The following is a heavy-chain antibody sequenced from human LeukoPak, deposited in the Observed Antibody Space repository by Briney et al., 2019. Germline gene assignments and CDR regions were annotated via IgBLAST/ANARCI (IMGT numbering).Heavy chain of an antibody. J-gene: IGHJ5*02. CDR1: GSSFTSYW. V-gene: IGHV5-51*01. CDR2: IYPGDSDT. D-gene: IGHD5-18*01. Sequence: GESLKISCKGSGSSFTSYWIGWVRQMPGKGLEWMGIIYPGDSDTRYSPSFQGQVTISADKSISTAYLQWSSLKASDTAMYYCAILGYSYGSGGWFDPWGQGTLVTVSS. CDR3: AILGYSYGSGGWFDP.